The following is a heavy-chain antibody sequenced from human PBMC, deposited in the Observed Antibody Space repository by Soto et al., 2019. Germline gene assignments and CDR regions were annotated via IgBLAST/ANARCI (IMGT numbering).Heavy chain of an antibody. CDR3: TTVLPTGYCISTSCYAPDFDY. D-gene: IGHD2-2*01. CDR1: GFTFSNAW. Sequence: GGSLRLSCAASGFTFSNAWMNWVRQAPGKGLEWVGRIKSKTDGGTTDYAAPVKGRFTISRDDSKNTLYLQMNSLKTEDTAVYYCTTVLPTGYCISTSCYAPDFDYWGQGTLVTVSS. J-gene: IGHJ4*02. CDR2: IKSKTDGGTT. V-gene: IGHV3-15*07.